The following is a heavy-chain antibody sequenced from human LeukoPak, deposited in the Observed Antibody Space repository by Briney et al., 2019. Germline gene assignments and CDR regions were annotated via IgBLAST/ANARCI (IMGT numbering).Heavy chain of an antibody. D-gene: IGHD5-18*01. Sequence: GGSLRLSCVASGFTFSNYAMSWVRQAPEKGLDWVSVISGSAHKIRYADSVKGRFTISRDNSENTVYLQMNNLRVEDTALYYCAGRVTGYSSGYVYWGQGTLVTVSS. CDR1: GFTFSNYA. CDR3: AGRVTGYSSGYVY. J-gene: IGHJ4*02. CDR2: ISGSAHKI. V-gene: IGHV3-23*01.